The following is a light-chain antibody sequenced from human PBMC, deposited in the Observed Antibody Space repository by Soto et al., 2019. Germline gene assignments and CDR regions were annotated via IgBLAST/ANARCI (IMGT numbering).Light chain of an antibody. CDR2: GAS. CDR1: QSVDRA. CDR3: QQYRHWPPLT. Sequence: EIVMTQSPATLSVSPGETATLSCRASQSVDRAVAWYQHKPGQAPRLLIVGASFRATGVPGRFSGGGSGTEFTLTIRSLQSEDFAVYYCQQYRHWPPLTFGGGTAVEIK. J-gene: IGKJ4*01. V-gene: IGKV3-15*01.